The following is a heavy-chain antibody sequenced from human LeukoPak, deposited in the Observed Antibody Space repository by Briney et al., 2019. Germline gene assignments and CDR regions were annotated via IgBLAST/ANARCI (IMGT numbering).Heavy chain of an antibody. CDR1: GASIDSGGYF. CDR3: ARWSSGWYSDY. CDR2: IYYSGST. V-gene: IGHV4-61*08. J-gene: IGHJ4*02. Sequence: SETLSLTCIVSGASIDSGGYFWSWIRQHPGKGLEWIGYIYYSGSTNYNPSLKSRVTISVDTSKNQFSLKLSSVTAADTAVYYCARWSSGWYSDYWGQGTLVTVSS. D-gene: IGHD6-19*01.